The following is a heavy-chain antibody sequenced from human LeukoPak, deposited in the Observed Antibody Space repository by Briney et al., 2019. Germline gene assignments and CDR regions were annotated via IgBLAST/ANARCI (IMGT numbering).Heavy chain of an antibody. J-gene: IGHJ4*02. Sequence: GGSLRLSCAASGFTFSSYAMHWVRQAPGKGLEYVSAISSNGGSTYYANSVKGRFTISRDNSKNTLYLQMGSLRAEDMAVYYCARGGYCTNCVCYYGDYGRDYWGQGTLVTVSS. CDR3: ARGGYCTNCVCYYGDYGRDY. CDR1: GFTFSSYA. CDR2: ISSNGGST. V-gene: IGHV3-64*01. D-gene: IGHD2-8*01.